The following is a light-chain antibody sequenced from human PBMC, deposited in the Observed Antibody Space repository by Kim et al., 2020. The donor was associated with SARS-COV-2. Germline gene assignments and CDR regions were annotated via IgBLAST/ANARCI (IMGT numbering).Light chain of an antibody. CDR3: QQYDTSRT. V-gene: IGKV3-20*01. J-gene: IGKJ1*01. CDR2: DAS. Sequence: FSPGEGATLSCRASQSVSSTYLAWYQQKPGQAPRLLMSDASTRATGIPDRFSGSGSETDFTLTISRLEPEDFAVYYCQQYDTSRTFGQGTKVDIK. CDR1: QSVSSTY.